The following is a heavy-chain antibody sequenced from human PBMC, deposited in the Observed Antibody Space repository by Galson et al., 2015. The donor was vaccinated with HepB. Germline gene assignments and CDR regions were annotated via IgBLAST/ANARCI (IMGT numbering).Heavy chain of an antibody. CDR1: GGSVRTYY. CDR3: ARASPFYDILTGSPYYYFDY. Sequence: ETLSLTCTVSGGSVRTYYWSWIRRSPGKGLEWIGYVSYRGGTNYNPSLKSRVIVSLDTSKSQFSLNLNSVTAADTAVYYCARASPFYDILTGSPYYYFDYWGQGTLFTVSS. V-gene: IGHV4-59*02. D-gene: IGHD3-9*01. J-gene: IGHJ4*02. CDR2: VSYRGGT.